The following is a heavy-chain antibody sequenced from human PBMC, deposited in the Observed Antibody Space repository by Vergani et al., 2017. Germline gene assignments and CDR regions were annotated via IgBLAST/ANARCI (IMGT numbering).Heavy chain of an antibody. CDR3: AREYSSSVGWLAY. CDR2: IYTSESP. D-gene: IGHD6-6*01. J-gene: IGHJ4*02. Sequence: QVQLQESGPGLVKPSETLSLTCIVSGGSISPYYWSWIRQPAGKGLEWFGRIYTSESPNYNPSLKSRVTMSVDTSKNPFSLKLGSVTAADTAVYYCAREYSSSVGWLAYWGQGTLVTVSS. CDR1: GGSISPYY. V-gene: IGHV4-4*07.